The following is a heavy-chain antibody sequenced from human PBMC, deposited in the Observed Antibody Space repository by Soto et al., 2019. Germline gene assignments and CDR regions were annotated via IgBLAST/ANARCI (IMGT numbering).Heavy chain of an antibody. CDR1: CGSLSSYY. CDR2: TYYSDST. V-gene: IGHV4-59*08. D-gene: IGHD3-16*01. J-gene: IGHJ6*02. Sequence: QVQLQESGPGLVQPSKTLSLTCTVSCGSLSSYYWSWIRQSPGNGLEDLRYTYYSDSTNYNPSFKSPITISVDTSRNQICLTLSSMTATGTAVYYCARGLWAREEYLLAVGGQGTTFTVSS. CDR3: ARGLWAREEYLLAV.